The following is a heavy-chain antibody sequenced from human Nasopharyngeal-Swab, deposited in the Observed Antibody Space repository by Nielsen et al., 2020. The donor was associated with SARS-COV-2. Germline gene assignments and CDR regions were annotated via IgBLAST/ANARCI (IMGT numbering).Heavy chain of an antibody. Sequence: VRQAPRKGLEWVSFISSSGSHKYYADSMKGRFTISRDNAKSSLYLQLSSLRAEDTAVYYCARVEEYYYGSGSLSDNWGQGTLVTVSS. CDR3: ARVEEYYYGSGSLSDN. J-gene: IGHJ4*02. V-gene: IGHV3-21*01. CDR2: ISSSGSHK. D-gene: IGHD3-10*01.